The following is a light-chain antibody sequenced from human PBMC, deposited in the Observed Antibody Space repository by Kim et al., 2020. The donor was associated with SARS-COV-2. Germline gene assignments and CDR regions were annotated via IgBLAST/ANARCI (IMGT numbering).Light chain of an antibody. CDR3: QQYQVYPVT. V-gene: IGKV1-5*03. CDR2: RAS. Sequence: AFVGDRVTITCRASQSINSWLAWYQQKPGKAPKLLIYRASDLESGVPSRFSGSGSGTEFTLTISSLQVDDFATYYCQQYQVYPVTFGGGTKVDIK. CDR1: QSINSW. J-gene: IGKJ4*01.